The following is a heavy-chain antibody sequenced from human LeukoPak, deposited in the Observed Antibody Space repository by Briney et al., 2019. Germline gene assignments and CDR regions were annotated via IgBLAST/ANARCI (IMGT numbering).Heavy chain of an antibody. CDR1: GGSFSGYY. D-gene: IGHD1-26*01. V-gene: IGHV4-34*01. CDR2: INHSGST. CDR3: ARGQGSGSYGFDS. J-gene: IGHJ5*01. Sequence: SETLSLTCAVYGGSFSGYYWSWIRQPPGKGLEWIGEINHSGSTNYNPSLKSRVTISVDTSKNQFSLKLSSVTAADTAVYYCARGQGSGSYGFDSWGQGTLVTVSS.